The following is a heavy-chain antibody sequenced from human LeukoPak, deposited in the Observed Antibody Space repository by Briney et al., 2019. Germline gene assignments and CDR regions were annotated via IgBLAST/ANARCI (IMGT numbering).Heavy chain of an antibody. D-gene: IGHD3-10*01. CDR2: INNRGGST. V-gene: IGHV3-23*01. J-gene: IGHJ5*02. CDR3: AKEDHRGSDPPWFDP. CDR1: GFTFSSYA. Sequence: GGSLRLSCAVSGFTFSSYAMSWVRQAPGKGLEWVSTINNRGGSTYYADSVKGRFTISRDNSKNTLYLQMNSLRAEDTAIYYCAKEDHRGSDPPWFDPWGQGTLVTVSS.